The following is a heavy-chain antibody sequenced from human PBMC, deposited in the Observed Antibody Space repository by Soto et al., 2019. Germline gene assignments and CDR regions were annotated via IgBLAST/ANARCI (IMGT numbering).Heavy chain of an antibody. J-gene: IGHJ3*02. V-gene: IGHV4-59*01. CDR3: ARLGLDAFDI. Sequence: SEPLSLTCTVSGGSISSYYWSWIRQPPGKGLEWIGYIYYSGSTNYNPSLKSRVTISVDTSKNQFSLKLSSVTAADTAVYYCARLGLDAFDIWGQGTMVTVSS. CDR2: IYYSGST. CDR1: GGSISSYY.